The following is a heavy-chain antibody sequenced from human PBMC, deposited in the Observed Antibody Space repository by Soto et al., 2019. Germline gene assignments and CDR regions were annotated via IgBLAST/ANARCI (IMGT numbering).Heavy chain of an antibody. CDR3: ARGARLDYDFWSGYPYYFDY. Sequence: PSETLSLSCAVSGGSISSGGYSWSWIRQPPGKGLEWIGYIYHSGSTYYNPSLKSRVTISVDSSKNQFSLKLSSVTAADTAVYYCARGARLDYDFWSGYPYYFDYWGQGTLVTVSS. V-gene: IGHV4-30-2*01. D-gene: IGHD3-3*01. CDR2: IYHSGST. J-gene: IGHJ4*02. CDR1: GGSISSGGYS.